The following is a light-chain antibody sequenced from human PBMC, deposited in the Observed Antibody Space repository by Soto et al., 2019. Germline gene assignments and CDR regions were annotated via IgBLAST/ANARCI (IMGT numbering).Light chain of an antibody. CDR2: GAS. CDR3: QQYNIYWT. CDR1: QSVSNN. Sequence: EVVMTQSPATLPVSPGERATLSCRASQSVSNNLAWYQQKPGQAPRLLIYGASTRATGIPARFSGSGSGTDFTLTISSLQPDDFATYYCQQYNIYWTFGQGTKVDI. J-gene: IGKJ1*01. V-gene: IGKV3-15*01.